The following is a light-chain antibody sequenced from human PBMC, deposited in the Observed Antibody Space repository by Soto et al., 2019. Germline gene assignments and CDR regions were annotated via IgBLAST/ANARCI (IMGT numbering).Light chain of an antibody. Sequence: GLTQCSSPVSVSRGERANLSCRANQSLXSNVAWYKWKPGQAPRFLXACASTMATGSPDRFSGSGSGTEFTLTISSLHSEDFAAYYFQHYKNRIGAFGGGTKVDI. CDR2: CAS. CDR3: QHYKNRIGA. J-gene: IGKJ4*01. CDR1: QSLXSN. V-gene: IGKV3-15*01.